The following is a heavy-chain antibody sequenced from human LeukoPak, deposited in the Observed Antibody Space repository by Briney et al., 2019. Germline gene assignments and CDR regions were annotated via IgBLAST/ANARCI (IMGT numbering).Heavy chain of an antibody. CDR3: ARAQRWVYGMDV. V-gene: IGHV4-59*01. CDR1: GGSISSYY. CDR2: IYYSGST. Sequence: PSETLSLTCTVAGGSISSYYWSLIRQPPGKGLEWIGYIYYSGSTNYNPSLKSRVTISVDTSKNQFSLKLSSVTAADTAVYYCARAQRWVYGMDVWGQGTTVTVSS. J-gene: IGHJ6*02. D-gene: IGHD5-24*01.